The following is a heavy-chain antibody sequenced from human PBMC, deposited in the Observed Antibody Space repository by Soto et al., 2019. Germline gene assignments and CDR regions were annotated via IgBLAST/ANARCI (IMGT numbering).Heavy chain of an antibody. Sequence: GASVKVSCKASGYTFTSYGISCVRHAPGQGLEWMGWISAYNGNTNYAQKLQGRVTMTTDTSTSTAYMELRSLRSDDTAVYYCARIPPFGSSGYYPFWGQGTLVTVSS. CDR2: ISAYNGNT. J-gene: IGHJ4*02. CDR3: ARIPPFGSSGYYPF. D-gene: IGHD3-22*01. V-gene: IGHV1-18*01. CDR1: GYTFTSYG.